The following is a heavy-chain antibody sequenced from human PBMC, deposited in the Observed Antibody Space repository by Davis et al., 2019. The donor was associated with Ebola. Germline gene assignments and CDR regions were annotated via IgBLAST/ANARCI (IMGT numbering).Heavy chain of an antibody. CDR2: INAGNGNT. CDR1: GYTFTSYA. J-gene: IGHJ5*02. CDR3: ARDEKASSWSYNWFDP. D-gene: IGHD6-13*01. V-gene: IGHV1-3*01. Sequence: ASVKVSCKASGYTFTSYAMHWVRQAPGQRLEWMGWINAGNGNTKYSQKFQGRVTITTDTSTSTAYMELRGLRSDDTAVYYCARDEKASSWSYNWFDPWGQGTLVTVSS.